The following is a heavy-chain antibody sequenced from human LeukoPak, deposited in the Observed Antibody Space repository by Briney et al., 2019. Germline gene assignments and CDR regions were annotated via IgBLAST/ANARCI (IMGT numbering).Heavy chain of an antibody. CDR2: VYHSGST. CDR1: GDSITSGSF. J-gene: IGHJ4*02. CDR3: GRSPF. V-gene: IGHV4-38-2*01. Sequence: PSETLSLTCAVSGDSITSGSFWGWIRQPPGKGLEWIGSVYHSGSTYYNASLKNRVSISVDTSKNQFSLKLTSVIAADTAVYYRGRSPFWGQGILVTVSS.